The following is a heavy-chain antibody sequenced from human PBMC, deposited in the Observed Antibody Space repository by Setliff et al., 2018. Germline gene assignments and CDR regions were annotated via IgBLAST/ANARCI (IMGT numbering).Heavy chain of an antibody. V-gene: IGHV4-39*01. D-gene: IGHD2-8*02. CDR1: GGSISSSSYY. CDR3: TVYNTGSSKGHY. J-gene: IGHJ4*02. CDR2: IYYSGST. Sequence: SETLSLTCTVSGGSISSSSYYWGWIRQPPGKGLEWIGSIYYSGSTNYNPSLKSRVTISVDTSKNQFSLKLSSVTAADTALYYCTVYNTGSSKGHYWGQGTPVTVSS.